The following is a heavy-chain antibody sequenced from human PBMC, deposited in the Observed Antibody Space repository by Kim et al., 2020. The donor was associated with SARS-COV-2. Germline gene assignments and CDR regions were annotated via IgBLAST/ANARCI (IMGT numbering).Heavy chain of an antibody. CDR1: GGTFSSYA. J-gene: IGHJ6*02. Sequence: SVKVSCKASGGTFSSYAISWVRQAPGQGLEWMGGIIPIFGTANYAQKFQGRVTITADESTSTAYMELSSLRSEDTAVYYCARPAELERPPIIGYYYYGMDVWGQGTTVTVSS. D-gene: IGHD1-1*01. CDR2: IIPIFGTA. V-gene: IGHV1-69*13. CDR3: ARPAELERPPIIGYYYYGMDV.